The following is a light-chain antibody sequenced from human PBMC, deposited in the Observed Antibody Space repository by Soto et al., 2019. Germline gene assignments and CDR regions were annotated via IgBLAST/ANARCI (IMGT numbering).Light chain of an antibody. V-gene: IGLV2-11*01. J-gene: IGLJ3*02. Sequence: QSALTQPRSVSGSPGQSATISCTGTSGDVGAYNYVSWYQQRPGEAPELMSYDVTERPSGVPDRFSGSKSGNTASLTISGLQAEDEADYYCCSYAGTYTWVFGGGTKVTVL. CDR3: CSYAGTYTWV. CDR2: DVT. CDR1: SGDVGAYNY.